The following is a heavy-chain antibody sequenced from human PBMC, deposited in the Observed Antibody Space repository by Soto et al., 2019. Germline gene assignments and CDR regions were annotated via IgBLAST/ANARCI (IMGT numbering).Heavy chain of an antibody. D-gene: IGHD6-19*01. CDR1: SGSISSSNW. CDR3: ARSLYSSGWFVLHDAFDI. CDR2: IYHSGST. V-gene: IGHV4-4*02. J-gene: IGHJ3*02. Sequence: QGQLQESGPGLVKPSGTLSLTCAVSSGSISSSNWWSWVRQPPGKGLEWIGEIYHSGSTSYNPSLKSRVTISADTCKNQFSLQLSSVTAADTAVYYCARSLYSSGWFVLHDAFDIWGQGTMVTVSS.